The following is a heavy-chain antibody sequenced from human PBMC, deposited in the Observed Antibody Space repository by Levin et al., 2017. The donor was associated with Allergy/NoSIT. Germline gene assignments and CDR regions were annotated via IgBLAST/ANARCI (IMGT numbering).Heavy chain of an antibody. CDR3: ARPRGGYYGSGSFDS. D-gene: IGHD3-10*01. V-gene: IGHV1-69*13. Sequence: ASVKVSCKASGGTLRNYPISWVRQAPGQGLEWMGGIIPAFASTNYAQKFQGRVTFTADESTRTAYMELRSLRSEDTAVYFCARPRGGYYGSGSFDSWGQGTLVTVSS. CDR1: GGTLRNYP. CDR2: IIPAFAST. J-gene: IGHJ4*02.